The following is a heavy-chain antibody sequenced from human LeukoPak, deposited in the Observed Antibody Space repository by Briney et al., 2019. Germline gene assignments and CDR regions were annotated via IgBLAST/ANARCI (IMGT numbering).Heavy chain of an antibody. CDR1: GASISSYY. Sequence: SETLSLTCTVSGASISSYYWNWIRQPAGKGLEWIGRIYTSGNTNYNPSLKSRVTMSVDTSKNQFSLKQSSVTAADTAVYYCARDHFDNSLFYYYFDFWGQGTLVTVSS. J-gene: IGHJ4*01. CDR3: ARDHFDNSLFYYYFDF. CDR2: IYTSGNT. V-gene: IGHV4-4*07. D-gene: IGHD3-22*01.